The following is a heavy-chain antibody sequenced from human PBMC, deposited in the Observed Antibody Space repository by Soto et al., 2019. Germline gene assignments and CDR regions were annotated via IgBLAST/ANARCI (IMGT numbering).Heavy chain of an antibody. CDR2: IYYSGST. CDR1: GGSISSGDYY. D-gene: IGHD3-3*01. V-gene: IGHV4-30-4*01. J-gene: IGHJ4*02. Sequence: QVQLQESGPGLVKPSQTLSLTCTVSGGSISSGDYYWSWIRQPPGKGLEWIGYIYYSGSTYYNPSRKSRVTISVDTSKNQFSLKLSSVTAAYTAVYYCARVNTIFGVVIIFDYWGQGTLVTVSS. CDR3: ARVNTIFGVVIIFDY.